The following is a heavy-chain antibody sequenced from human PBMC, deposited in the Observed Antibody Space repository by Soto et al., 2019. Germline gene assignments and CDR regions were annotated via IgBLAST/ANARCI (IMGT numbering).Heavy chain of an antibody. CDR1: GYTFTSYA. V-gene: IGHV1-3*01. CDR2: INAGNGNT. D-gene: IGHD1-26*01. Sequence: GASVKVSCKASGYTFTSYAMHWVRQAPGQRLEWMGWINAGNGNTKYSQKFQGRVTITRDTSASTAYMELSSLRSEDTAVYYCARDVGRRSYYVEYYFDYWGQGTMVTVSS. J-gene: IGHJ4*02. CDR3: ARDVGRRSYYVEYYFDY.